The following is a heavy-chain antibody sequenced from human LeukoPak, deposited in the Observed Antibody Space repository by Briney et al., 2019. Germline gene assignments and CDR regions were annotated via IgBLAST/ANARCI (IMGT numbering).Heavy chain of an antibody. CDR3: AKAGCTTSICYANY. CDR2: ISSSSSYI. D-gene: IGHD2-8*01. CDR1: GFTFSSYS. J-gene: IGHJ4*02. V-gene: IGHV3-21*04. Sequence: GGSLRLSCAASGFTFSSYSMNWVRQAPGKGLEWVSSISSSSSYIYYAGSVKGRFTISRDNSKTSLYLQMSSLRTEDTALYYCAKAGCTTSICYANYWGQGTLVTVSS.